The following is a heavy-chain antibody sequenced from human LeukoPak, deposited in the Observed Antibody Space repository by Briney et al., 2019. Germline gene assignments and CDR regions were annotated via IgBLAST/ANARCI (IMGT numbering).Heavy chain of an antibody. Sequence: GSLRLSCVASGFTFDSNVMNWVRQAPDKGLEWVAFISYDGTTKFYAVSVKGRFTISRDSSKNILYLQMNSLRTEDTAVYYCVKGFYYNSRTYSSPLNYWGQGTLVTVSS. CDR1: GFTFDSNV. CDR2: ISYDGTTK. CDR3: VKGFYYNSRTYSSPLNY. D-gene: IGHD3-22*01. V-gene: IGHV3-30*18. J-gene: IGHJ4*02.